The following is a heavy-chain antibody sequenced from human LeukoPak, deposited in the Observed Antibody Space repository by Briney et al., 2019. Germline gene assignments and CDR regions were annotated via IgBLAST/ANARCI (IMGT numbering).Heavy chain of an antibody. Sequence: GGSLRLSCAGSGFTFSYAWVSWVRQTPGKGVEWVGLIKSKTDGGTTDYAAPVKGRFTISRDDSKNTLYLQMNSLKTEDTAVYYCSTTYYDILSGHYSFEYWGQGTLVTVSS. V-gene: IGHV3-15*01. CDR1: GFTFSYAW. CDR3: STTYYDILSGHYSFEY. CDR2: IKSKTDGGTT. J-gene: IGHJ4*02. D-gene: IGHD3-9*01.